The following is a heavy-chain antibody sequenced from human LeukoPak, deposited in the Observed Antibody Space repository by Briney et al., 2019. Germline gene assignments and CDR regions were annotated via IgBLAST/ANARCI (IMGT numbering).Heavy chain of an antibody. CDR1: GFTFSSYA. D-gene: IGHD6-13*01. J-gene: IGHJ4*02. CDR3: AKDIYSSSWYYFDY. V-gene: IGHV3-23*01. Sequence: GGSLRLSCAASGFTFSSYAMSWVRQAPGKGLEWVSALSGSGGSTYYADSVKGRFTISRDNSKNTLYLQMNSLRAEDTALYYCAKDIYSSSWYYFDYWGQGTLVTVSS. CDR2: LSGSGGST.